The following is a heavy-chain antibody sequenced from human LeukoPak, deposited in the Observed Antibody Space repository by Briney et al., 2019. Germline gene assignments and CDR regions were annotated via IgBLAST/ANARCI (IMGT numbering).Heavy chain of an antibody. J-gene: IGHJ4*02. CDR2: IYYSGST. V-gene: IGHV4-59*12. Sequence: SETLSLTCTVSGGSISSYYWSWIRQPPGKGLEWIGYIYYSGSTNYNPSLKSRVTISVDRSKNQFSLKLSSVTAADTAVYYCGVIVVPAAMDYWGQGTLVTVSS. CDR1: GGSISSYY. D-gene: IGHD2-2*01. CDR3: GVIVVPAAMDY.